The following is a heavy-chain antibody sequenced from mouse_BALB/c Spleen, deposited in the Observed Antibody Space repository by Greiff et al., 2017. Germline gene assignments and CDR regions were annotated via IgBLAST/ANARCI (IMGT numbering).Heavy chain of an antibody. V-gene: IGHV14-1*02. CDR1: GFNIKDYY. CDR3: ARYGYDWEAMDY. D-gene: IGHD2-2*01. CDR2: IDPENGNT. J-gene: IGHJ4*01. Sequence: EVQLQQSGAELVRPGALVKLSCKASGFNIKDYYMHWVKQRPEQGLEWIGWIDPENGNTIYDPKFQGKASITADTSSNTAYLQLSSLTSEDTAVYYCARYGYDWEAMDYWGQGTSVTVSS.